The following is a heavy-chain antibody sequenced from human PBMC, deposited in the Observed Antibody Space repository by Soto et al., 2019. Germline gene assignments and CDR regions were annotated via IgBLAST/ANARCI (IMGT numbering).Heavy chain of an antibody. CDR1: GYSFTSYW. J-gene: IGHJ6*02. V-gene: IGHV5-51*01. Sequence: GESLKISCKGSGYSFTSYWIGWVRQMPGKGLEWMGIIYPGDSDTRYSPSFQGQVTISADKSISTAYLQWSSLKASDTAMYYCARQPSLSHSPYEPQSYYYGMDVWGQGTTVTVSS. CDR2: IYPGDSDT. D-gene: IGHD5-12*01. CDR3: ARQPSLSHSPYEPQSYYYGMDV.